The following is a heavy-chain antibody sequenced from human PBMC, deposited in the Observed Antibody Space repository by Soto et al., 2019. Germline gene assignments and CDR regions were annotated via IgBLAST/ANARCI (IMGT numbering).Heavy chain of an antibody. V-gene: IGHV2-5*01. CDR1: GFSLSTSGMV. Sequence: SCPTLVNPTQTLTLTCTVSGFSLSTSGMVVGWIRQPPGKAPEWLAFIYWHDDKRYNPSLRNRLAITKDTSRDQVVLTMTNMDPVDTATYYCAHRRTVTLIDYWGQGTLVTVSS. CDR2: IYWHDDK. D-gene: IGHD4-17*01. J-gene: IGHJ4*02. CDR3: AHRRTVTLIDY.